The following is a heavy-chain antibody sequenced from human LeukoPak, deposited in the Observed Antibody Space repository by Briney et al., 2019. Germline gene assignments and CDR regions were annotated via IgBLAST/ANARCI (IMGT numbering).Heavy chain of an antibody. V-gene: IGHV3-7*01. CDR2: IKQGGSEK. CDR3: ARANVPNWNGAFDI. J-gene: IGHJ3*02. Sequence: GGSLRFSCAASGFTFSSYWMSWVRQAPGKGLEWVANIKQGGSEKYYVDSVKGRFTISRDNAKNSLYLQMNSLRAEDTAVYYCARANVPNWNGAFDIWGQGTMVTVSS. CDR1: GFTFSSYW. D-gene: IGHD1-20*01.